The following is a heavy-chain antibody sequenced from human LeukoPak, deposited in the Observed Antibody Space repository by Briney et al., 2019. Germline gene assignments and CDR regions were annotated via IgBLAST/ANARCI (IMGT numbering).Heavy chain of an antibody. J-gene: IGHJ4*02. Sequence: ASAKVSCTASGYSFSTYAISWVRQAPGQGLEWIGWISVFNGDTKYGQRFQGRVTMTTVASSNTAYMDLRSLRSDDTAVYYCASVRSIVVAPAAPFDYGGQGPPVIVSS. CDR3: ASVRSIVVAPAAPFDY. V-gene: IGHV1-18*01. D-gene: IGHD2-2*01. CDR2: ISVFNGDT. CDR1: GYSFSTYA.